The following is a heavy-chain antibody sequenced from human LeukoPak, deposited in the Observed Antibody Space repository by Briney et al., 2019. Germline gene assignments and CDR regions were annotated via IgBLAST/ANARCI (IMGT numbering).Heavy chain of an antibody. Sequence: PGGSLRLSCAASGFIVSSNYMCWVRQAPGKGLEWVSVIYSGGSTHYADSVKGRFTISRDNSKNTLYLQMNSLRAEDTAVYYCAKSIAVAFYSWGQGTLVTVSS. CDR3: AKSIAVAFYS. D-gene: IGHD6-19*01. V-gene: IGHV3-53*01. CDR2: IYSGGST. J-gene: IGHJ4*02. CDR1: GFIVSSNY.